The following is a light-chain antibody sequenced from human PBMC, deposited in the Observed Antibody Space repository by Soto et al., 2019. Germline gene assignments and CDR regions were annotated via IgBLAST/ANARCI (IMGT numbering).Light chain of an antibody. CDR3: QQYYSTHPT. CDR1: QSVLSTSNNERY. V-gene: IGKV4-1*01. J-gene: IGKJ1*01. CDR2: WAS. Sequence: DIVMTQSPDSLAVSLGERATINCKSSQSVLSTSNNERYLAWYQHKPGQPPKLLISWASTRESGVPDRFSGSGSGTDFTLTISSLQAEDVAVYYCQQYYSTHPTFGQGTKVEIK.